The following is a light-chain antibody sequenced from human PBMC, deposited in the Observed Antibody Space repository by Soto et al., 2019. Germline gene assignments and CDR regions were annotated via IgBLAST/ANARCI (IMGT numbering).Light chain of an antibody. CDR1: QSVNRY. V-gene: IGKV3-11*01. Sequence: EIVLTQSPATLSLSPGERATLSCRASQSVNRYLAWYQQKPGQAPRLLIYDASNRATGVPARFSGSGSGTDFTLTISSLEPEDVAVYYCQQRNNWPWTFGQGTKVEIK. CDR3: QQRNNWPWT. J-gene: IGKJ1*01. CDR2: DAS.